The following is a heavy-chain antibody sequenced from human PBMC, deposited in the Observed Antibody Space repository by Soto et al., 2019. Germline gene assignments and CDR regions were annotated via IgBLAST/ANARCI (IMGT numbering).Heavy chain of an antibody. V-gene: IGHV1-69*01. D-gene: IGHD6-19*01. CDR1: GGTFSSDA. CDR2: IIPIFGTA. Sequence: QVQLVQSGAEVKKPGSSVKVSCKASGGTFSSDAISWVRQAPGQGLEWMGGIIPIFGTANYAQKLQGRVTITADESTSTAYLELSSLRSEDTAVYYCARARRIAVAGTGFAYWGQGTLVTVSS. J-gene: IGHJ4*02. CDR3: ARARRIAVAGTGFAY.